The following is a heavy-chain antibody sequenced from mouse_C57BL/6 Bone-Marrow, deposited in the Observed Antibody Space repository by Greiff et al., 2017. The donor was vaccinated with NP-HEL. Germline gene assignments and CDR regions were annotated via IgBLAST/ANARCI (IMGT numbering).Heavy chain of an antibody. V-gene: IGHV5-6*01. CDR1: GFTFSSYG. CDR2: ISSGGSYT. Sequence: EVQGVESGGDLVKPGGSLKLSCAASGFTFSSYGMSWVRQTPDKRLEWVATISSGGSYTYYPDSVKGRFTISRDNAKNTLYLQMSSLKSEDTAMYYCARQGLRLFDYWGQGTTLTVSS. J-gene: IGHJ2*01. CDR3: ARQGLRLFDY. D-gene: IGHD2-4*01.